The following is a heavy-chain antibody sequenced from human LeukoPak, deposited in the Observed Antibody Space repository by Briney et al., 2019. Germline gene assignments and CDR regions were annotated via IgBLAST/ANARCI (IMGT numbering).Heavy chain of an antibody. D-gene: IGHD5-12*01. CDR3: ARDIWESGYAPKGAYYYYMDV. Sequence: SVKVSCKASGGTFSSYAISWVRQAPGQGLEWMGGIIPIFGTANYAQKFQGRVTISADESTSTAYMELSSLRSEDTAVYYCARDIWESGYAPKGAYYYYMDVWGKGTTVTVSS. CDR2: IIPIFGTA. V-gene: IGHV1-69*01. J-gene: IGHJ6*03. CDR1: GGTFSSYA.